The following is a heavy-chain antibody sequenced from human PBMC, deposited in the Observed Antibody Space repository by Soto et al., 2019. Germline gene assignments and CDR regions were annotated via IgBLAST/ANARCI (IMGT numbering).Heavy chain of an antibody. CDR3: TRYYSGSSLTFDAFDI. Sequence: PGGSLRLSCTASGFTFGDYAMSWFRQAPGKGLEWVGFIRSKAYGGTTEYAASVKGRFTISRDDSKSIAYLQMNSLKAEDTAVYYCTRYYSGSSLTFDAFDIWGQGTMVTVSS. CDR1: GFTFGDYA. CDR2: IRSKAYGGTT. V-gene: IGHV3-49*03. J-gene: IGHJ3*02. D-gene: IGHD1-26*01.